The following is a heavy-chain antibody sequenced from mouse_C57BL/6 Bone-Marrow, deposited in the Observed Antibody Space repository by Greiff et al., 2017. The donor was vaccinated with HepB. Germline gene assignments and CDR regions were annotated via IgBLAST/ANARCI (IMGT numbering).Heavy chain of an antibody. CDR1: DSEVFPIAY. D-gene: IGHD2-4*01. Sequence: QVQLKQSGSELRSPGSSVKLSCKDFDSEVFPIAYMSWVRQKPGHGFEWIGGILPSIGRTIYGEKFEDKATLDADTLSNTAYLELNSLTSEDSAIYYCARGEPTMITTGPYYYAMDYWGQGTSVTVSS. J-gene: IGHJ4*01. CDR3: ARGEPTMITTGPYYYAMDY. V-gene: IGHV15-2*01. CDR2: ILPSIGRT.